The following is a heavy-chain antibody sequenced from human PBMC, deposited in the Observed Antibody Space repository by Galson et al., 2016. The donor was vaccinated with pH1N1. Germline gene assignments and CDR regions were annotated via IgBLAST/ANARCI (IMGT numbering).Heavy chain of an antibody. CDR1: GFTFSSCG. V-gene: IGHV3-30*12. Sequence: SLRLSCAASGFTFSSCGIYWVRQAPGKGLEWVGNILYNGNDKYYADSVKGRFTISRDSSMTTVHLQMISVTVEDTAVYFCARDESGYGDSFPDVFDIWGQGTMVTESS. J-gene: IGHJ3*02. D-gene: IGHD4-17*01. CDR3: ARDESGYGDSFPDVFDI. CDR2: ILYNGNDK.